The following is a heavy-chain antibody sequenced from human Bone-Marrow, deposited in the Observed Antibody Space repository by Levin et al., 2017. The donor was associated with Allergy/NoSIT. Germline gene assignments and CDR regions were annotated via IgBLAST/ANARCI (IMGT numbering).Heavy chain of an antibody. V-gene: IGHV3-48*01. J-gene: IGHJ4*01. Sequence: GESLKISCAASGFSFSSYSMNWVRQAPGKGLEWVSYISSISTKYYAEPVKGRFTISRDNAKDSAFLQMNSLRVEDTAVYYCAMEEVCNGSGTDSPPLYYWGHGTLVAVSS. CDR2: ISSISTK. CDR3: AMEEVCNGSGTDSPPLYY. D-gene: IGHD3-10*01. CDR1: GFSFSSYS.